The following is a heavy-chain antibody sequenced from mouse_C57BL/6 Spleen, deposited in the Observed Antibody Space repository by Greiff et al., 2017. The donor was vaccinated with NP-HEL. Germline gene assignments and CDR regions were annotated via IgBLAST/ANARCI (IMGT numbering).Heavy chain of an antibody. CDR2: ISYSGST. V-gene: IGHV3-1*01. CDR1: GYSITSGYD. Sequence: DVQLQESGPGMVKPSQSLSLTCTVTGYSITSGYDWHWIRHFPGNKLEWMGYISYSGSTNYNPSLKSRISITHDTSKNHFFLKLNSVTTEDTATYYCAGGYYSNYVYFDVWGTGTTVTVSS. J-gene: IGHJ1*03. CDR3: AGGYYSNYVYFDV. D-gene: IGHD2-5*01.